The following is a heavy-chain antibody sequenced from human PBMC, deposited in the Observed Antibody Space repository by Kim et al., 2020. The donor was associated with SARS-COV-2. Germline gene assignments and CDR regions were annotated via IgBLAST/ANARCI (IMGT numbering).Heavy chain of an antibody. Sequence: SGPTLVNPTQTLTLTCTFSGFSLTTSGVGVGWIRQPPGKALEWLALIYWDDDKRYSPSLRNRLTISKDTSKRQVVLTMTDMDPVDTATYFCAQGGDGSVNNKNNWFDPWGQGTQVTVSS. J-gene: IGHJ5*02. CDR2: IYWDDDK. CDR1: GFSLTTSGVG. V-gene: IGHV2-5*02. CDR3: AQGGDGSVNNKNNWFDP. D-gene: IGHD3-10*01.